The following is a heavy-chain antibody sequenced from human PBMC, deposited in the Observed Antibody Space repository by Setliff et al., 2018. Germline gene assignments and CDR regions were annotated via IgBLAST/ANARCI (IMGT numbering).Heavy chain of an antibody. D-gene: IGHD3-3*01. CDR3: ARVDNFWSGPIDY. CDR1: GGSISSSNW. Sequence: LSLTCAVSGGSISSSNWWSWVRQPPGKGLEWIGEIYHSGSTNYNPSLKSRVTISVDTSKNRFSLKLSSVTAADTAVYYCARVDNFWSGPIDYWGQGTLVTVSS. CDR2: IYHSGST. V-gene: IGHV4-4*02. J-gene: IGHJ4*02.